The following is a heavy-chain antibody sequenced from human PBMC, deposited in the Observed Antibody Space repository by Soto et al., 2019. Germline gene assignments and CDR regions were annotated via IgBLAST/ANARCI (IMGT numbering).Heavy chain of an antibody. CDR1: GGSFSSGSHS. CDR2: IYQNGRT. Sequence: QLQLQESGSRLVKPSQTLSLTCTVSGGSFSSGSHSWGWIRQPPGKGLEWIGNIYQNGRTYFNPSPNSRVTISVDRSKNQSSLKLNSVTAADTAFYYCASGSGYYYDQHYYFDSWGQGTLVAVSS. V-gene: IGHV4-30-2*01. CDR3: ASGSGYYYDQHYYFDS. J-gene: IGHJ4*02. D-gene: IGHD3-22*01.